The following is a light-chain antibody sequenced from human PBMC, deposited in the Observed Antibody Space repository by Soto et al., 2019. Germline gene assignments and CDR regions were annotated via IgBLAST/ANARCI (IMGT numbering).Light chain of an antibody. J-gene: IGKJ3*01. V-gene: IGKV3-15*01. Sequence: EIAMTQSLGTLSVSPGERATLSCRASQSVSSNLAWYQQKPGLAPRLLIYGASTRATGIPARFSGSGSGTEFTLTISSLQSEDFAVYYCQQYNNRPPFTFGPGTKVDIK. CDR2: GAS. CDR3: QQYNNRPPFT. CDR1: QSVSSN.